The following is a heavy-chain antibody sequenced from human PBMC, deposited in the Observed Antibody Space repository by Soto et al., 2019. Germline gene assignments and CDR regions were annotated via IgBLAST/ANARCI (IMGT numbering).Heavy chain of an antibody. CDR3: AGDMYTNYVNYFDH. CDR2: ISDSGDLT. V-gene: IGHV3-23*01. J-gene: IGHJ4*01. Sequence: GGSLRLSCAASEFTFSTYAMTWVRQAPGRGLQWVATISDSGDLTYYADSVKGRFTISRDNSRNTLYLQMSHLRAEDTALYYCAGDMYTNYVNYFDHWGQGTLVAASS. CDR1: EFTFSTYA. D-gene: IGHD3-16*01.